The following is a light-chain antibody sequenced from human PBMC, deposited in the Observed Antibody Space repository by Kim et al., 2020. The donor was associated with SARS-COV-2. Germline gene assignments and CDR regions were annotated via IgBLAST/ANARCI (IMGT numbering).Light chain of an antibody. J-gene: IGKJ3*01. CDR1: LSVRNN. CDR2: DAS. CDR3: HQYNNWPPFS. Sequence: SPGDTATLSCRASLSVRNNLAWYQQKPGQVPRLLIYDASTRATDIPARFSGSGSGTEFTLTISSLQSEDSAVYYCHQYNNWPPFSFGPGTKVDIK. V-gene: IGKV3-15*01.